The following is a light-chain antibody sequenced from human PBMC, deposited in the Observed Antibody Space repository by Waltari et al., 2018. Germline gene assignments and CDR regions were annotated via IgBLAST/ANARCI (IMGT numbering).Light chain of an antibody. CDR2: GSN. CDR1: TSNIGTTSD. V-gene: IGLV1-40*01. J-gene: IGLJ1*01. Sequence: QSVLAQPPSVSGAPGEWVTISCTGTTSNIGTTSDVRWYQQFPTTAPKSLIYGSNSRASGFPDRFSGSNSGTSASLAINGLQAEDEADYYCQSFDTTLNAHVFGTGTKVTVL. CDR3: QSFDTTLNAHV.